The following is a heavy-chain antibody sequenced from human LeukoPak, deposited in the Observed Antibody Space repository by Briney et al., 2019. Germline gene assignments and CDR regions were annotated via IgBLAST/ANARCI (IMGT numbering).Heavy chain of an antibody. Sequence: SETLSLTCTVSGYSISSGYYWGWIRQPPGKGLEWIGSIYHSGSTYYNPSLKSRVTISVDTSKNQFSLKLSSVTAADTAVYYCASLYGDVLPGSVAGERDYWGQGTLVTVSS. V-gene: IGHV4-38-2*02. CDR3: ASLYGDVLPGSVAGERDY. CDR1: GYSISSGYY. J-gene: IGHJ4*02. CDR2: IYHSGST. D-gene: IGHD4-17*01.